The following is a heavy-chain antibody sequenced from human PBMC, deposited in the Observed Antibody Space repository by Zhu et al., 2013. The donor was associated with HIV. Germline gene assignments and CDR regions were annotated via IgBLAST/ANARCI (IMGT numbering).Heavy chain of an antibody. Sequence: QVQLLQSGDEVKKPGASVKVSCKASGYTFSGYYIHWVRQAPGQGLEWMGWINPNTGGTDYAQKFQGRVTMTRDTSISTAYIDLRSLRSDDTAVYYCARGDYYDSSGYYDYWGQGTLVTVSS. CDR1: GYTFSGYY. CDR3: ARGDYYDSSGYYDY. J-gene: IGHJ4*02. D-gene: IGHD3-22*01. V-gene: IGHV1-2*02. CDR2: INPNTGGT.